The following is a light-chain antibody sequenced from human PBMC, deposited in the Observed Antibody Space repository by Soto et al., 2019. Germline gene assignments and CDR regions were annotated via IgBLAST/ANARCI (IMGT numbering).Light chain of an antibody. J-gene: IGKJ4*01. Sequence: EIVLTQSPATLSLSPGERATLSCRASQSVRSYLAWYQQKPGQAPRLLIYDASNRATGIPARFSGSGSGTDFTLTISSLEPEDFAVYYCQQRSSWPRLTCGGGTKVDIK. CDR3: QQRSSWPRLT. CDR2: DAS. CDR1: QSVRSY. V-gene: IGKV3-11*01.